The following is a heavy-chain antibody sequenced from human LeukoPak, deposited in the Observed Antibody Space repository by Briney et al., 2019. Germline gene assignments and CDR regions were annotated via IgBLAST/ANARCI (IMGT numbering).Heavy chain of an antibody. D-gene: IGHD5-18*01. CDR3: AGLGNSYSYGSAYYYSYMDV. CDR1: GGSISSSSYY. CDR2: IYYSGST. Sequence: SETLSLTCTVSGGSISSSSYYWGWIRQPPGKGLGWIGSIYYSGSTYYNPSLRGRVTISVDTSKNQFSLKLSSVTAADTAVYYCAGLGNSYSYGSAYYYSYMDVWGKGTTVTVSS. V-gene: IGHV4-39*01. J-gene: IGHJ6*03.